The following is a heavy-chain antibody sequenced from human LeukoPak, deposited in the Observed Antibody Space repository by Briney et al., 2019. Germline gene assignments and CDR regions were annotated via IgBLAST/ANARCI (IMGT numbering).Heavy chain of an antibody. Sequence: PGVSLRLSCAASGFTFSVYDMSWLPQALGKGLEWLSYISSSGSTIYHKDHVKGRFTISRDNTKNSVYLQMNSLRAEDTAVYYCARDGGQGTMVRGPNGAFDIWGQGTMVTVSS. J-gene: IGHJ3*02. CDR2: ISSSGSTI. D-gene: IGHD3-10*01. CDR1: GFTFSVYD. CDR3: ARDGGQGTMVRGPNGAFDI. V-gene: IGHV3-48*03.